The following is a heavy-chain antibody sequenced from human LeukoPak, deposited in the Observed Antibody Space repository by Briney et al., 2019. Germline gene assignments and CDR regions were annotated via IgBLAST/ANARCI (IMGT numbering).Heavy chain of an antibody. V-gene: IGHV3-48*04. Sequence: GGSLRLSCVASGFTFSAYTVNWVRQAPGKGLEWISYTSPSSSTIYYAASVQGRFTISRDDAKNSLFLQLSSLRADDTAVYYCARSDCSGGACYSDYWGQGTLVTVSS. CDR2: TSPSSSTI. CDR3: ARSDCSGGACYSDY. CDR1: GFTFSAYT. D-gene: IGHD2-15*01. J-gene: IGHJ4*02.